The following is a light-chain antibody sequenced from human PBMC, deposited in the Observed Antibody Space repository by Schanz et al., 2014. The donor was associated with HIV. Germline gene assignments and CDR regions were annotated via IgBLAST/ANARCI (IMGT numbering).Light chain of an antibody. CDR1: QGISSS. Sequence: IQLTQSPSSLSASVGDRVTITCRVSQGISSSFAWYQQKPGKAPNLLIYGASTLQSGVPSRFSGSGSGTEFTLTISSLQPEDFATYYCQQSYSTPDTFGQGTKLEIK. CDR3: QQSYSTPDT. J-gene: IGKJ2*01. CDR2: GAS. V-gene: IGKV1-9*01.